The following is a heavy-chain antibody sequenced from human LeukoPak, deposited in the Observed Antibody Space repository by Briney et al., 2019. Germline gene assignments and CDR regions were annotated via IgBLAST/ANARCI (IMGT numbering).Heavy chain of an antibody. CDR3: ARSTGWAKKYYFDY. CDR1: GFMFSTYA. CDR2: ISGSGGST. Sequence: PGGSLRLSCGTSGFMFSTYAVSWVRQAPGKGLEWVSGISGSGGSTYYIDSVKGRFTISRDGSKNTVDLQMDSLRVDDTAVYYCARSTGWAKKYYFDYWGQGALVTVSS. J-gene: IGHJ4*02. D-gene: IGHD6-19*01. V-gene: IGHV3-23*01.